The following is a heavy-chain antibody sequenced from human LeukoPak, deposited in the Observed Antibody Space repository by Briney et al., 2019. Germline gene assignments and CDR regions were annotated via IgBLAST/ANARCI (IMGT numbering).Heavy chain of an antibody. CDR1: GYTFTSYA. Sequence: ASVKVSCKASGYTFTSYAMNWVRQAPGQGLEWMGWINTNTGNPTYAQGFTGRFVFSLDTSVSTAYLQISSLKAEDTAVYYCARVSKERWLAPDYFDYWGQGTLVTVSS. J-gene: IGHJ4*02. V-gene: IGHV7-4-1*02. D-gene: IGHD6-19*01. CDR3: ARVSKERWLAPDYFDY. CDR2: INTNTGNP.